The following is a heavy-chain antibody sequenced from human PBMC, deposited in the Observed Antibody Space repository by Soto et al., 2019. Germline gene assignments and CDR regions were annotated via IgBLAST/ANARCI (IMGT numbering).Heavy chain of an antibody. CDR2: IYYSGRT. CDR3: ARDKITGHFVY. J-gene: IGHJ4*02. D-gene: IGHD2-8*02. V-gene: IGHV4-31*03. CDR1: GGSISSGAYY. Sequence: SETLSLTCTVSGGSISSGAYYWSWIRQHQGKGLEWIGYIYYSGRTYYNPSLKSRVTITVDTSNNQFSLKLTSVTAADTAVYYCARDKITGHFVYWGQGTLGTGSS.